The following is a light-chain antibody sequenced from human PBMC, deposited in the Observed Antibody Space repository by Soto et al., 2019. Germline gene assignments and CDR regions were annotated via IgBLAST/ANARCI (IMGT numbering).Light chain of an antibody. V-gene: IGLV2-14*01. CDR3: SSYTSSSTWV. J-gene: IGLJ3*02. CDR1: SSDVGGYNY. CDR2: EVS. Sequence: QSALTQPASVSVSPGQSITISCTGTSSDVGGYNYVSWYQQHPGKAPKLMIYEVSNRPSGVSNRFSGSKSGNTASLTISGLQDEDEADYYCSSYTSSSTWVFGGGTKLTVL.